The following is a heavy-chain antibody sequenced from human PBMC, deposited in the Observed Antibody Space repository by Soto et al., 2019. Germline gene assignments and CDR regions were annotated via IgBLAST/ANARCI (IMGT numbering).Heavy chain of an antibody. CDR1: GGSISSGGYY. Sequence: QVQLQESGPGLVKPSQTLSLTCTVSGGSISSGGYYWSWIRQHPGKGLEWIGYIYYSGSTYYNPSLKSLVTISVDTSKNQLSLKLSSVTAADTAVYYCARGGGGSSGYYNYGCAYRGQGTLVTVAS. CDR3: ARGGGGSSGYYNYGCAY. V-gene: IGHV4-31*01. D-gene: IGHD3-22*01. J-gene: IGHJ4*02. CDR2: IYYSGST.